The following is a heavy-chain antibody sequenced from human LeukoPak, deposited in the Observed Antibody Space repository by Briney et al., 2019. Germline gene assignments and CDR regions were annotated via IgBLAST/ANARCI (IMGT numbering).Heavy chain of an antibody. CDR2: ISYDGSNK. J-gene: IGHJ6*02. D-gene: IGHD2-2*01. Sequence: GGSLRLSCAASGFTFDDYGMSWVRQAPGKGLEWVAVISYDGSNKYYADSVKGRFTISRDNSKNTLYLQMNSLRAEDTAVYYCAKDGHCSSTSCFIYYYYYGMDVWGQGTTVTVSS. CDR1: GFTFDDYG. V-gene: IGHV3-30*18. CDR3: AKDGHCSSTSCFIYYYYYGMDV.